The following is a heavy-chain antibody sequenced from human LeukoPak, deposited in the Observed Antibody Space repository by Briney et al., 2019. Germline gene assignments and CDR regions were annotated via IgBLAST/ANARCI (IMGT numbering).Heavy chain of an antibody. Sequence: GGSLRLSCAASGFTFSRYWMSWVCQAPGQGLEFVANRKEDGSDKNYAYSVKGRFSITRDNAKNSLYLQMSRLRADDTAVYYCERISVAGTPLDAFDIWGQGTIVTVSS. D-gene: IGHD6-19*01. CDR1: GFTFSRYW. V-gene: IGHV3-7*01. CDR2: RKEDGSDK. CDR3: ERISVAGTPLDAFDI. J-gene: IGHJ3*02.